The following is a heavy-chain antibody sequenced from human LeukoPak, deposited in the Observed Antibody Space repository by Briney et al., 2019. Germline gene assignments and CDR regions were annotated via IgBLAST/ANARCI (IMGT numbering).Heavy chain of an antibody. V-gene: IGHV5-51*01. J-gene: IGHJ6*02. D-gene: IGHD3-10*01. CDR1: GYSFTSYW. CDR3: ARTFGESPLNYYYGMDV. Sequence: GESLQISCKGSGYSFTSYWIGWVRQMPGKGLEWMGIIYPGDSDTRYSPSFQGQVTISADQSISTAYLQWSSLKASDTATYYCARTFGESPLNYYYGMDVWGQGTTVTVSS. CDR2: IYPGDSDT.